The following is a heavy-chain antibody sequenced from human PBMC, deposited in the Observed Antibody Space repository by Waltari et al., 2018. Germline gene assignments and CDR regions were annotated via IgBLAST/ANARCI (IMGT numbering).Heavy chain of an antibody. CDR1: GGSISSSSYY. J-gene: IGHJ4*02. Sequence: QLQLQESGPGLVKPSETLSLTCTVSGGSISSSSYYWGWIRQPPGKGLEWIGSIYYSGSTYYNPSLKSRVTISVDTSKNQFSLKLSSVTAADTAVYYCARHTYSYGHYFDYWGQGTLVTVSS. D-gene: IGHD5-18*01. CDR2: IYYSGST. CDR3: ARHTYSYGHYFDY. V-gene: IGHV4-39*01.